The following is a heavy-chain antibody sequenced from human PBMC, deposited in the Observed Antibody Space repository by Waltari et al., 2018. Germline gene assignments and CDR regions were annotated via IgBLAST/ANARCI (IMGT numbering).Heavy chain of an antibody. CDR3: ARGKYYYGSGRRFDY. D-gene: IGHD3-10*01. CDR2: INHSGST. CDR1: GGSFSGYY. J-gene: IGHJ4*02. V-gene: IGHV4-34*01. Sequence: QVQLQQWGAGLLKPSETLSLTCAVYGGSFSGYYWSWIRQPPGKGLEWIGEINHSGSTNDNPSLKSRVTISVDTSKNQFSLKLSSVTAADTAVYYCARGKYYYGSGRRFDYWGQGTLVTVSS.